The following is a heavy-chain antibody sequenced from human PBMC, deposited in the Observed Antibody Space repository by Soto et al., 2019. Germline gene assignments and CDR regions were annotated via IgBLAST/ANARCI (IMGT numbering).Heavy chain of an antibody. Sequence: GGSLRLSCAASGFSFSNAWMSWVRQAPGKGLEWVGHIKTRTDGGTTDYATPVKGRFTISRDDSKNTLFLQMNSLKTEDTAVYYCTTGTAVAIYNFDYWGEGTLVTVAS. J-gene: IGHJ4*02. CDR2: IKTRTDGGTT. CDR1: GFSFSNAW. CDR3: TTGTAVAIYNFDY. V-gene: IGHV3-15*01. D-gene: IGHD5-18*01.